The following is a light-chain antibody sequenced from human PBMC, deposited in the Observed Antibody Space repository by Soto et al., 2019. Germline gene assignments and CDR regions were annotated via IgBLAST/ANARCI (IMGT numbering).Light chain of an antibody. CDR1: QSVSSSY. CDR3: HQFGYSPRT. CDR2: GAS. J-gene: IGKJ1*01. V-gene: IGKV3-20*01. Sequence: EILFTQSPGTLSLSPGERATLSCRASQSVSSSYLAWYQQKPGQAPRILIYGASSRATGIPDRFSGSGSGTDFTLTIRRLEPEDFSVYYCHQFGYSPRTFGQGTKVDIK.